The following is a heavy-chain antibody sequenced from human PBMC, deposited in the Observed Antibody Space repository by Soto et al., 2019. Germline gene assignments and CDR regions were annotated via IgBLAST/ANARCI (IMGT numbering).Heavy chain of an antibody. CDR2: IFHSGTT. J-gene: IGHJ4*02. CDR3: TRLNYSSSSDPFDS. CDR1: GGSISSSLYY. V-gene: IGHV4-39*01. Sequence: SETLSLTCGVSGGSISSSLYYWGYIRQAPGKGLEWIGSIFHSGTTYYNPSLKSRLTISVDTSRNQFSLRLASVTAADTATYYCTRLNYSSSSDPFDSWGQGTLVTVYS. D-gene: IGHD6-19*01.